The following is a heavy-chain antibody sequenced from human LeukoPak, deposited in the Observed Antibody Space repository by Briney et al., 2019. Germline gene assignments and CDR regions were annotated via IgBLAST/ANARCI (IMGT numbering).Heavy chain of an antibody. V-gene: IGHV3-9*01. CDR3: AKGLLPFTSCYSCGAFHI. CDR2: ISWNSGII. CDR1: GFTFDEYA. J-gene: IGHJ3*02. D-gene: IGHD2-2*01. Sequence: GRSLRLSCTASGFTFDEYAMHWVRLGPVKGLEWVSGISWNSGIIGYADSVKGRFTISRDNAKNSLYLQMNSLRVEDTALYYCAKGLLPFTSCYSCGAFHIWGQGTMVTVSS.